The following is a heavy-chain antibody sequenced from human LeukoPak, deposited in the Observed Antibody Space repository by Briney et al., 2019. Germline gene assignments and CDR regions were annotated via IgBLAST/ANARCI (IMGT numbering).Heavy chain of an antibody. V-gene: IGHV4-59*12. J-gene: IGHJ6*03. CDR2: IYNSGST. CDR3: ARDSIAAALRGYYYYMDV. CDR1: GGSLSSYY. D-gene: IGHD6-13*01. Sequence: SETLSLTCTVSGGSLSSYYWTWIRQPPGKGLEWVGYIYNSGSTKYNPSLNGRVTISVDTSKNQFSLRLSSVTAADTAVYYCARDSIAAALRGYYYYMDVWGKGTTVTVSS.